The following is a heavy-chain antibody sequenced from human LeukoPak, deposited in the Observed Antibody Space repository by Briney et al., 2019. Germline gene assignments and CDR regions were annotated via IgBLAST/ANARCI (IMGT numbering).Heavy chain of an antibody. Sequence: GGSLRLSCAASGFTFSSYAMHWVRQAPGKGLEWVAVISYDGSNKYYADSVKGRLTISRDNSKNTLYLQMNSLRAEDTAVYYCARGGYDSSGYYLGGSDYWGQGTLVTVSS. CDR1: GFTFSSYA. D-gene: IGHD3-22*01. CDR3: ARGGYDSSGYYLGGSDY. CDR2: ISYDGSNK. J-gene: IGHJ4*02. V-gene: IGHV3-30*04.